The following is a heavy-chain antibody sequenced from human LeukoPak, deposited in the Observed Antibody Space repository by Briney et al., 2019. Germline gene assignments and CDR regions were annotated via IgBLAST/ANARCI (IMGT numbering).Heavy chain of an antibody. V-gene: IGHV3-21*01. D-gene: IGHD6-13*01. J-gene: IGHJ4*02. CDR1: GITFSSYS. Sequence: GGSLRPSCAASGITFSSYSMDWVRQAPGKGREWVSSIISSSSYIYYAHSVKGRFTISRDNDKNSLYLQMNSLRAEDTAVYYCARDPLRYGSGWSLFDYWGQGTLVTVSS. CDR2: IISSSSYI. CDR3: ARDPLRYGSGWSLFDY.